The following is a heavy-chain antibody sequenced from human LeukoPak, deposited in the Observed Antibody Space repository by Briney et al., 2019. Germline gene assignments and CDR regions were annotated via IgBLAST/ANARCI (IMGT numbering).Heavy chain of an antibody. D-gene: IGHD4-17*01. Sequence: GRSLRLSCAAPGFTFSSYAMHWVRQAPGKGLEWVSYISSSSSYTNYADSVKGRFTISRDNAKNSLYLQMNSLRAEDTAVYYCARSMTTVTTIDYWGQGTLVTVSS. V-gene: IGHV3-21*05. CDR1: GFTFSSYA. CDR3: ARSMTTVTTIDY. CDR2: ISSSSSYT. J-gene: IGHJ4*02.